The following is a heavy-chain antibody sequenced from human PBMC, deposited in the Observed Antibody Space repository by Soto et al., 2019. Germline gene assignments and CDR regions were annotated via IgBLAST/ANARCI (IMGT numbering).Heavy chain of an antibody. J-gene: IGHJ4*02. CDR2: INTDGSDT. Sequence: GGSLRLSCAGSGFTFSHHWMHWVRQAPGKGLVWVSGINTDGSDTKYADSVKGRFTISRDNAKNTLYLQMNSLRADDTAIYYCAREIVVARGASYFDYWGPGTLVTVSS. CDR3: AREIVVARGASYFDY. CDR1: GFTFSHHW. V-gene: IGHV3-74*01. D-gene: IGHD2-2*01.